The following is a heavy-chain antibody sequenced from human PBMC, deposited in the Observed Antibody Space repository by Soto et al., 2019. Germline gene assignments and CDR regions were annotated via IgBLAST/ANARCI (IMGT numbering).Heavy chain of an antibody. CDR3: XXXXXXDTKVFDY. V-gene: IGHV3-23*01. J-gene: IGHJ4*02. CDR1: GFTFRSYA. CDR2: IGAAGGYT. Sequence: EVQLLESGGGLVQPGGSLRLSCAASGFTFRSYAMSWVRQAPGKGLEWVSVIGAAGGYTFSADSVKGRFTISRDNSKXXXXXXXXXXXXXXXXXXXXXXXXXXDTKVFDYWGQGTLVTVSS.